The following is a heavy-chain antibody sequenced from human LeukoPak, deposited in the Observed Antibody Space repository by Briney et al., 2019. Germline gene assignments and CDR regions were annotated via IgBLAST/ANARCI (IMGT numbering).Heavy chain of an antibody. J-gene: IGHJ5*02. D-gene: IGHD6-19*01. V-gene: IGHV1-2*02. CDR1: GYTFTRYY. CDR3: ARTVYSYSSGLKFDP. CDR2: INPNSGGT. Sequence: ASVTVSCKASGYTFTRYYMHWVRQAPGQGLEWMGWINPNSGGTNYAQKFQGRVTMTRDTSISTAYMELSRLRSDDTAVYYCARTVYSYSSGLKFDPWGQGTLVTVSS.